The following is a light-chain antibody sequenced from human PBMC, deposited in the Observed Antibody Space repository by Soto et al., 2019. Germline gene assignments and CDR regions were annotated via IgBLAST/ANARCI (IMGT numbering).Light chain of an antibody. Sequence: EIVLTQSPGTMSLSPGERATLSCRASQSVSSNLLAWYQQKPGQAPRLLIYGASSRATGIPDRFSGSGSGTDFTLTISRLEPEDFAVFYCQQYGSSFITFGQGRRLEIK. V-gene: IGKV3-20*01. CDR3: QQYGSSFIT. CDR1: QSVSSNL. CDR2: GAS. J-gene: IGKJ5*01.